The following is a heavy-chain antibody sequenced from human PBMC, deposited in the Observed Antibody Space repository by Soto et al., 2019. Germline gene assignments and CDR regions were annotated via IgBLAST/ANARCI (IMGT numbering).Heavy chain of an antibody. CDR2: IRSKAYGGTA. CDR3: TRGKLAYCGGDCYVGGADAFDI. J-gene: IGHJ3*02. Sequence: HPGGSLRLSCTASGFTFGDYAMSWFRQAPGKGLEWVGFIRSKAYGGTAEYAASVKGRFTISRDDSKSIAYLQMNSLKTEDTAVYYCTRGKLAYCGGDCYVGGADAFDIWGQGTMVTVSS. D-gene: IGHD2-21*02. V-gene: IGHV3-49*03. CDR1: GFTFGDYA.